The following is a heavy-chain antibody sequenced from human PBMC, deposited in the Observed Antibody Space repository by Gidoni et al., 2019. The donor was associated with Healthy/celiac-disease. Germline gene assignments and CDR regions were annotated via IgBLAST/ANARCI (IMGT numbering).Heavy chain of an antibody. CDR1: GFTFSSSA. CDR3: ARDRDDFWSGPSYYFDY. V-gene: IGHV3-30-3*01. CDR2: ITYDGSNK. Sequence: QVQLVESGGGVVQPGRSLRLSCAASGFTFSSSAMHWVRQAPGKGLEWVAVITYDGSNKYYADSVKGRFTISRDNSKNTLYLQMNSLRAEDTAVYYCARDRDDFWSGPSYYFDYWGQGTLVTVSS. J-gene: IGHJ4*02. D-gene: IGHD3-3*01.